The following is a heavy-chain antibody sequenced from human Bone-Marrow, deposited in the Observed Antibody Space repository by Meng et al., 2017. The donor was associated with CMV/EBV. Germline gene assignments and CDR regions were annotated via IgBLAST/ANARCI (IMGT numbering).Heavy chain of an antibody. D-gene: IGHD3-3*01. CDR2: IRSKAYGGTT. CDR1: GFTFGDHA. V-gene: IGHV3-49*04. Sequence: GESLKISCTASGFTFGDHAMSRVRQAPGKGLEWVGFIRSKAYGGTTEYAASVKGRFTILRDDSKSIAYLQMNSLRAEDTAMYYCSRDNHGPGLRFLEWLFDSWGQGTLVTVSS. CDR3: SRDNHGPGLRFLEWLFDS. J-gene: IGHJ4*02.